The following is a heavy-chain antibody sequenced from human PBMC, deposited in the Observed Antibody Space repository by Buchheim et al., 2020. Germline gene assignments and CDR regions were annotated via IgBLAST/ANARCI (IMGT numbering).Heavy chain of an antibody. D-gene: IGHD1-26*01. J-gene: IGHJ4*02. CDR2: IYYSGST. CDR3: ARDRPFFWIVGENYFDY. CDR1: GGSISSSSYY. Sequence: QLQLQESGPGLVKPSETLSLTCTVSGGSISSSSYYWGWIRQPPGKGLEWIGSIYYSGSTYYNPSLKSRVTISVDTSKNQSSLKLSSVTAADTAVYYCARDRPFFWIVGENYFDYWGQGTL. V-gene: IGHV4-39*07.